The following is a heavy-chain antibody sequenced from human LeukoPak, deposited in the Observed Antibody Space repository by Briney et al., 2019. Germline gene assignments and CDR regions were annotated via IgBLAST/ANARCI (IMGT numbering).Heavy chain of an antibody. Sequence: SETLSLTCTVPGGSIRSRNYYWDWIRQPPGKGLEWIGNVYYSGSTYYNPSLKSRVTISGDTSNNQFSLKLTSVTPADTAVYDCARHARPGCSGYENAFDIWGQGTMVTVSS. CDR1: GGSIRSRNYY. J-gene: IGHJ3*02. CDR3: ARHARPGCSGYENAFDI. V-gene: IGHV4-39*01. D-gene: IGHD5-12*01. CDR2: VYYSGST.